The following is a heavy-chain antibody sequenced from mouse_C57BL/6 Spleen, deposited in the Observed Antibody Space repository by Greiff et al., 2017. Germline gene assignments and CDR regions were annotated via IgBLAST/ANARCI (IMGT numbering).Heavy chain of an antibody. CDR1: GYAFSSSW. J-gene: IGHJ4*01. CDR3: ARSRVQSAMDY. Sequence: QVQLQQSGPELVKPGASVKISCKASGYAFSSSWMNWVKQRPGKGLEWIGRIYPGDGDTNYNGKFKGKATLTADKSSSTAYVQLSSLTSEDSAVYFCARSRVQSAMDYWGQGTSVTVSS. V-gene: IGHV1-82*01. CDR2: IYPGDGDT. D-gene: IGHD2-14*01.